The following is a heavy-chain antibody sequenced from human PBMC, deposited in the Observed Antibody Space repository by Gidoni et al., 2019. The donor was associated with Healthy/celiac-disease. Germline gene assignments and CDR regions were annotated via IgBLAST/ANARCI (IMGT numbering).Heavy chain of an antibody. CDR1: GFTLSSSG. J-gene: IGHJ6*02. Sequence: QVKLVESGGGVGQPGRSLRLSCAASGFTLSSSGMTWVRQAPGKGLEWVAVICYDGSNKYYADSVKGRFTISRDNSKNTLYLQLNSLRAEYTAVYYCARFPGPSSSWYVTWYYYYYGMDFWGQGTTVTVSS. CDR3: ARFPGPSSSWYVTWYYYYYGMDF. V-gene: IGHV3-33*01. CDR2: ICYDGSNK. D-gene: IGHD6-13*01.